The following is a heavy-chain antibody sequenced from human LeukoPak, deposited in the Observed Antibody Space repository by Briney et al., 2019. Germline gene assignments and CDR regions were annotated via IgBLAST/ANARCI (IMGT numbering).Heavy chain of an antibody. CDR2: IYSGGST. J-gene: IGHJ4*02. V-gene: IGHV3-53*01. CDR1: GFRVSSNY. D-gene: IGHD5-18*01. CDR3: ARSIQLWETGFDY. Sequence: GWSLRLSCAASGFRVSSNYMSWVRQAPGKGREGVSVIYSGGSTDYPESVKGRFPIYRNNSNTTLYLQMNSLRAEDTAVYYCARSIQLWETGFDYWGQGTLVTVSS.